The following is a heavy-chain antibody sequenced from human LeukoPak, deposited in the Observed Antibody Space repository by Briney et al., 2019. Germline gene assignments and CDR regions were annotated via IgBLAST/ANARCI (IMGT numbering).Heavy chain of an antibody. J-gene: IGHJ4*02. Sequence: GGSLRLSCAASGFTFSSYGMHWVRQAPGKGLEWVAVISYDGSNKYYADSVKGRFTISRDNSKNTLYLQMNSLRAEDTAVYYCAKDSGIWDFDYWGQGTLVTVSS. CDR1: GFTFSSYG. CDR3: AKDSGIWDFDY. D-gene: IGHD3-16*01. CDR2: ISYDGSNK. V-gene: IGHV3-30*18.